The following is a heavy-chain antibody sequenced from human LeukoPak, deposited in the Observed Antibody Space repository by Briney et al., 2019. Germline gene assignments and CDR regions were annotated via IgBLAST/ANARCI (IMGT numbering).Heavy chain of an antibody. Sequence: PSETLSLTCAVYGGSFSTYYWSWIRLPPGKGLEWIAYIYFTGRTQYNPSLKSRVSISEDTSKNQFSLRLTSVTPADTAVYYCARGGYDSDFDYWGQGTLVTVSS. D-gene: IGHD3-3*01. J-gene: IGHJ4*02. CDR2: IYFTGRT. V-gene: IGHV4-59*01. CDR1: GGSFSTYY. CDR3: ARGGYDSDFDY.